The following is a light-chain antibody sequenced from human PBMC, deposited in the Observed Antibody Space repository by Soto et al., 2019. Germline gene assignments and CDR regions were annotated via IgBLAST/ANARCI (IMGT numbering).Light chain of an antibody. CDR1: QTVRYNY. CDR2: DAS. V-gene: IGKV3-20*01. CDR3: QHYSSYSEA. J-gene: IGKJ1*01. Sequence: EFVLTQSPGTLSLSPGERASLSCRAGQTVRYNYLAWYQQKPGQAPRLLIYDASSRATGIPDRFSGSGFGTEFTLTISSLQPDDFATYYCQHYSSYSEAFGQGTKVDIK.